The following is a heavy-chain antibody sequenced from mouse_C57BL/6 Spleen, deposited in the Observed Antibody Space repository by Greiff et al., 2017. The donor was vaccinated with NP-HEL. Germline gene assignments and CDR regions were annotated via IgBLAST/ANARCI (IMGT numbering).Heavy chain of an antibody. D-gene: IGHD2-5*01. V-gene: IGHV1-7*01. CDR2: INPSSGYT. CDR3: ASLHCSTHFDV. Sequence: QVQLQQSGAELAKPGASVKLSCKASGYTFTSYWMHWVKQRPGQGLEWIGYINPSSGYTKYNQKFKDKATLTADKSSSPAYMQLTSLTYEYAAVYYCASLHCSTHFDVWGTGTTVTVSS. CDR1: GYTFTSYW. J-gene: IGHJ1*03.